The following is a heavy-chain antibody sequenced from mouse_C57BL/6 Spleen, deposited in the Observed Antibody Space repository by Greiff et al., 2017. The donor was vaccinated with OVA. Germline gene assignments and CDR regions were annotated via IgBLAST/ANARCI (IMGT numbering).Heavy chain of an antibody. CDR1: GYSITSGYY. V-gene: IGHV3-6*01. CDR3: ARGSTTFDD. Sequence: DVKLQESGPGLVKPSQSLSLTCSVTGYSITSGYYWNWIRQFPGNKLEWMGYISYDGSNNYNPSLKNRISITRDTSKNQFFLKLNSVTTEDTATYYCARGSTTFDDWGQGTTLTVSS. CDR2: ISYDGSN. J-gene: IGHJ2*01. D-gene: IGHD1-1*01.